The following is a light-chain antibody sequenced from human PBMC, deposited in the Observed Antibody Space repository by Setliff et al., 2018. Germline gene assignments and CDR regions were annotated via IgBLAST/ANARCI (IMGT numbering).Light chain of an antibody. Sequence: AIQLTQSPASLSASVGDSVTISCRASQGITNGLAWYQQRPGKPPRVLIYDASTLEIGVPSRFSGSGSGTEFTLTISSLQPEDFATYYCQQFKIFPLTFGGGTKVDIK. CDR2: DAS. V-gene: IGKV1-13*02. J-gene: IGKJ4*01. CDR3: QQFKIFPLT. CDR1: QGITNG.